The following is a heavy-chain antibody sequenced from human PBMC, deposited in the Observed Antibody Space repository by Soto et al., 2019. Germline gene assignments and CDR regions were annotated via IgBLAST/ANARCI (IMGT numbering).Heavy chain of an antibody. Sequence: QVQLQESGPGLVKPSGTLSLTCAVSGGSISSSNWWSWVRQPPGKGLEWMGEIYHSGSTNYNPSLKSRVTISVDKSKNQFSLKLSSVTAADTAVYYCARDGGSCSGGSCQGLDYWGQGTLVTVSS. CDR2: IYHSGST. CDR1: GGSISSSNW. J-gene: IGHJ4*02. CDR3: ARDGGSCSGGSCQGLDY. V-gene: IGHV4-4*02. D-gene: IGHD2-15*01.